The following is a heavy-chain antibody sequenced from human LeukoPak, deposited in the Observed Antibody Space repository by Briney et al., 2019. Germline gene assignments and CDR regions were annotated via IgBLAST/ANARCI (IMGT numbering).Heavy chain of an antibody. CDR2: ISKDGGNE. V-gene: IGHV3-30*04. J-gene: IGHJ4*02. D-gene: IGHD5-24*01. CDR3: VRDRGDGYNQIDY. Sequence: GGSLRLSCAASGFTFSSYGLHWVRQAPGKGLECVAVISKDGGNEYYADPGKGRFTISRDNSKNTLYLQMNSLRTEDTAVYYCVRDRGDGYNQIDYWGQGTLVTVSS. CDR1: GFTFSSYG.